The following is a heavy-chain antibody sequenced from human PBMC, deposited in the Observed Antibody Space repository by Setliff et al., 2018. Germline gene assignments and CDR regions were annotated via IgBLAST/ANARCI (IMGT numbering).Heavy chain of an antibody. J-gene: IGHJ4*02. CDR1: GGSINSYY. CDR3: ARAPVGDRNGLFDS. D-gene: IGHD6-19*01. CDR2: IYYSGNSNYDT. V-gene: IGHV4-59*08. Sequence: SETLSLTCIVSGGSINSYYWNWIRQPPGKGLEWIGYIYYSGNSNYDTNYNPSLKSRVTISVDTSKNHFSLELTSVTAADTAVYYCARAPVGDRNGLFDSWGQGTLVTVSS.